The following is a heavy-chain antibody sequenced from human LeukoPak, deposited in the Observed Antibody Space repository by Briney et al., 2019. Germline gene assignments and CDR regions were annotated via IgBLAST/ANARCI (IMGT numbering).Heavy chain of an antibody. D-gene: IGHD3-10*01. CDR1: GGSISSGGYS. Sequence: PPQTLSLTCAVSGGSISSGGYSWSWIRQPPGKGLEWIGYIYHSGSTYYNPSLKSRVTISVDRSKNQFSLKLSSVTAADTAVYYCAGSYGSGSYYPLFDYWGQGTLVTVSS. CDR3: AGSYGSGSYYPLFDY. V-gene: IGHV4-30-2*01. CDR2: IYHSGST. J-gene: IGHJ4*02.